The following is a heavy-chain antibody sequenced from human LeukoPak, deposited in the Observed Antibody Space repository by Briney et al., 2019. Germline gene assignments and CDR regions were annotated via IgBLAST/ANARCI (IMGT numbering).Heavy chain of an antibody. J-gene: IGHJ5*02. CDR3: ARGATLTGDLRGWFDP. D-gene: IGHD7-27*01. V-gene: IGHV4-34*01. Sequence: PSETLSLTCTVSGGSISSYYWSWIRQPPGKGLEWIGEINHSGSTNYNPSLKSRVTISVDTSKNQFSLKLSSVTAADTAVYYCARGATLTGDLRGWFDPWGQGTLVTVSS. CDR1: GGSISSYY. CDR2: INHSGST.